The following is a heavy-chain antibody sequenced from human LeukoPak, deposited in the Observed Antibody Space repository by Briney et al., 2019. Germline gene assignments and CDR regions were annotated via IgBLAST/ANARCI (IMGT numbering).Heavy chain of an antibody. CDR1: GFTFSSYR. CDR2: ISSSRSTI. D-gene: IGHD3-9*01. V-gene: IGHV3-48*01. Sequence: GGSLRLSCAASGFTFSSYRMNWVRQAPGKGLEWVSYISSSRSTIYYADSVKGRFTISRDNAKNSLYLQMNSLRAEDTAVYYCARELYDILTGYYDYWGQGTLVTVSS. CDR3: ARELYDILTGYYDY. J-gene: IGHJ4*02.